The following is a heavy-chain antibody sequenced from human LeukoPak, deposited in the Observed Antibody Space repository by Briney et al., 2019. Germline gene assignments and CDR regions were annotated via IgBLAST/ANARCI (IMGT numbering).Heavy chain of an antibody. CDR3: AKGSRGSSSVCDY. D-gene: IGHD6-6*01. J-gene: IGHJ4*02. V-gene: IGHV1-24*01. Sequence: ASVTVSCTVSGYTLTELFMHWVRQAPGKGLEWMGGFDPEDGETIYAQKFQGRVTMTEDTSTDTAYMELSSLRAEDTAVYYCAKGSRGSSSVCDYWGQGTLVTVSS. CDR2: FDPEDGET. CDR1: GYTLTELF.